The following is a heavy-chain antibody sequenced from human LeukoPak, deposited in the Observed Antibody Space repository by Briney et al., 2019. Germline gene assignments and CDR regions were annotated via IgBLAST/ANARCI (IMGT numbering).Heavy chain of an antibody. CDR3: ARPGTASGNDAFDI. Sequence: TLSLTCTVSGGSISSGDYYWRGIRQPPGKGLEWIGYIYYSGCTYYNQSLKSRVTISVDTSQNQFSLKLSSVTAADTAVYYCARPGTASGNDAFDIWGQGTMVTVSS. V-gene: IGHV4-30-4*08. J-gene: IGHJ3*02. CDR1: GGSISSGDYY. D-gene: IGHD4-23*01. CDR2: IYYSGCT.